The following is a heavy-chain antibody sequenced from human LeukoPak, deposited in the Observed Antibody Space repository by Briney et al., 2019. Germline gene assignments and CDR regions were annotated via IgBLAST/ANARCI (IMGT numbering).Heavy chain of an antibody. CDR1: GGTFSSYA. Sequence: GASVKVSCKASGGTFSSYAISWVRQAPGQGLEWMGGIIPIFGTANYAQKFQGRVTITADESTSTAYMELSSLRSEDTAVYYCARVKNPGSSGALDYWGQGTLVTVSS. CDR2: IIPIFGTA. V-gene: IGHV1-69*13. J-gene: IGHJ4*02. D-gene: IGHD6-6*01. CDR3: ARVKNPGSSGALDY.